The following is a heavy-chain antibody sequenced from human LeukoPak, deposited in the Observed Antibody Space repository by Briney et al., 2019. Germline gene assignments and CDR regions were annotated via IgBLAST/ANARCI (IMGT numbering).Heavy chain of an antibody. Sequence: SETLSLTCTVSGGSISHYYWTWIRQPPGKGLEWIGNIYYSGSTNYNPSLKSRVTISLDTSKNQFSLKLSSVTAADTAVYYCARGGCSSTSCYEHWGQGTLVTVSS. CDR2: IYYSGST. CDR1: GGSISHYY. CDR3: ARGGCSSTSCYEH. D-gene: IGHD2-2*01. J-gene: IGHJ4*02. V-gene: IGHV4-59*12.